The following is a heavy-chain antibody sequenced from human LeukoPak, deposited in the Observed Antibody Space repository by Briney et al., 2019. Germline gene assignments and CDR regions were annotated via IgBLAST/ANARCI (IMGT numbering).Heavy chain of an antibody. V-gene: IGHV1-69-2*01. D-gene: IGHD3-10*01. CDR2: IDPENGET. Sequence: GAPVKVSCKASRYTFTDYYLHWVQQAPGKGLEWMGRIDPENGETIYAEKFQDRVTITADTSTDTAYMDLSSLRSDDTAVYYCATIMVRGLVVFDYWGQGTLVTVSS. CDR3: ATIMVRGLVVFDY. CDR1: RYTFTDYY. J-gene: IGHJ4*02.